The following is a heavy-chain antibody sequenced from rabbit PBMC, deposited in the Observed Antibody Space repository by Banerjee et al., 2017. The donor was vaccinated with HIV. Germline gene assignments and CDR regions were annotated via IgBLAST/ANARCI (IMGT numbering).Heavy chain of an antibody. CDR1: GFSSSSTYY. J-gene: IGHJ4*01. Sequence: QEQLVESGGGLVQPEGSLTLTCTASGFSSSSTYYMCWVRQAPGKRPEWIACIYDGDGSAYYASWAKGRFTISKTSSTTVTLQMTSLTAADTATYFCARVTAGYAGYGYVPYYFNLWGPGTLVTVS. D-gene: IGHD6-1*01. V-gene: IGHV1S45*01. CDR3: ARVTAGYAGYGYVPYYFNL. CDR2: IYDGDGSA.